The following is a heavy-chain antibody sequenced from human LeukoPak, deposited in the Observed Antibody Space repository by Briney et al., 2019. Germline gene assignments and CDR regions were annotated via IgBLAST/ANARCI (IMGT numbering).Heavy chain of an antibody. J-gene: IGHJ4*02. CDR3: ARGLNRLRFLEWLFGY. CDR1: GGTFSSYA. D-gene: IGHD3-3*01. V-gene: IGHV1-2*02. Sequence: ASVKVSCKASGGTFSSYAISWVRQAPGQGLEWMGWINPNSGGTNYAQKFQGRVTMTRDTSISTAYMELSRLRSDDTAVYYCARGLNRLRFLEWLFGYWGQGTLVTVSS. CDR2: INPNSGGT.